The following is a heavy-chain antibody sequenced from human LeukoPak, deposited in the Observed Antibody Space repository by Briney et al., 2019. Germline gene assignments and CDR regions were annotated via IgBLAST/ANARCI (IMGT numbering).Heavy chain of an antibody. CDR2: IYNSGST. Sequence: PSETLSLTCSVSGPSISSQYWTWIRQPPGKGLEWIGYIYNSGSTNYNPSLKSRVTMSIDTSKNQFSLRLTSVTAADTAVYYCARRRIDSMYNWFDPWGQGTLVIVSS. CDR3: ARRRIDSMYNWFDP. J-gene: IGHJ5*02. CDR1: GPSISSQY. D-gene: IGHD2-21*01. V-gene: IGHV4-59*11.